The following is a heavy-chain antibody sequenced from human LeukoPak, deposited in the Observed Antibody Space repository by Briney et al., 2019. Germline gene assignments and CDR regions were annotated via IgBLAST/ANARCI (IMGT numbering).Heavy chain of an antibody. Sequence: SETLSLTCAVSGYSMSSGYYWGWIRQPPGMGLEWIGSIYHSGSTYYNPSLKSRVTISVDTSKNQFSLKLNSVTAADTAVYYCAGSSSSGVYFDYWGQGTLVTVSS. V-gene: IGHV4-38-2*01. D-gene: IGHD6-6*01. CDR1: GYSMSSGYY. J-gene: IGHJ4*02. CDR2: IYHSGST. CDR3: AGSSSSGVYFDY.